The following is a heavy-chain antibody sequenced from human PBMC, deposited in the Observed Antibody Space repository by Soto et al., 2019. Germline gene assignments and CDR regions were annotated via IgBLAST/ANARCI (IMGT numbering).Heavy chain of an antibody. V-gene: IGHV3-33*01. Sequence: QVQLVESGGGVVQPGGSLRLSCAVSGFTFSNYGMHWVRQAPGKGLEWVAVIWYDGSNKYYGDSVRGRFTISRDNSKKTQYMQTNSLRGENMGVYYCAGDRDPMPRVTEIGCWGQGTLVTVSS. CDR3: AGDRDPMPRVTEIGC. D-gene: IGHD4-17*01. CDR2: IWYDGSNK. CDR1: GFTFSNYG. J-gene: IGHJ4*02.